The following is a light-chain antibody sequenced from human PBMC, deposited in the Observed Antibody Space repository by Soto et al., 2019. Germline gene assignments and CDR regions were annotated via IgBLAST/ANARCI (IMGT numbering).Light chain of an antibody. CDR2: DTS. V-gene: IGLV7-46*01. J-gene: IGLJ3*02. CDR1: SGTVTSGHS. CDR3: LSFAGSNTWV. Sequence: QAVVTQEPSLTVSPGETVTLTCGASSGTVTSGHSAYWFQQSPGQAPKTLIYDTSNQSSWTPDRFSGSLLGGTASLTISGAQPEDEADYYCLSFAGSNTWVFGTGTKLTVL.